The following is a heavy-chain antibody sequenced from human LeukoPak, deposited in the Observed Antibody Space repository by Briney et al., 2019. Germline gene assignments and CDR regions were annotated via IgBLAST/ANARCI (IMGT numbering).Heavy chain of an antibody. CDR2: IKNDGSEE. Sequence: GGSLRLSCAASGFTFSSYWMRWVRQAPGKGLEGVANIKNDGSEEYYVDSVKGRFTISRDNAKNSLFLQMNSLTVENTAVYYCARAIRGSAVDTGDRWGQGTLVTVSS. V-gene: IGHV3-7*01. CDR1: GFTFSSYW. D-gene: IGHD3-10*01. CDR3: ARAIRGSAVDTGDR. J-gene: IGHJ4*02.